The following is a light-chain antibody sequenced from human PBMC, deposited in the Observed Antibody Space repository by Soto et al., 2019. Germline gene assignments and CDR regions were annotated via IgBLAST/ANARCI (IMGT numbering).Light chain of an antibody. CDR2: EVS. CDR1: SSDVGSYDY. CDR3: CSYATSRSFV. Sequence: QSVLSETASVTGSTGQSSTISCTGTSSDVGSYDYVSWYQHHAGKAPKLMIYEVSIRPSGVSNRFSASKSGNTASLTISGLQSDDEAAYYSCSYATSRSFVVGTRTRDT. J-gene: IGLJ1*01. V-gene: IGLV2-14*01.